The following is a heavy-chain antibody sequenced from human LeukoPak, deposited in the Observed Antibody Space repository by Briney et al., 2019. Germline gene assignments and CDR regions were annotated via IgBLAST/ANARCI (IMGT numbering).Heavy chain of an antibody. Sequence: AGGSLRLSCAASGFAVSSNYMSWVRQAPGKGLEWVSVIYYTGRTYYADSVKGRFIVSRDDSKNTLYLQMNRLRAEDTAVYYCVRDYKARWFGDTFWGQGTLVTVSS. J-gene: IGHJ4*02. D-gene: IGHD3-10*01. CDR3: VRDYKARWFGDTF. CDR1: GFAVSSNY. V-gene: IGHV3-53*01. CDR2: IYYTGRT.